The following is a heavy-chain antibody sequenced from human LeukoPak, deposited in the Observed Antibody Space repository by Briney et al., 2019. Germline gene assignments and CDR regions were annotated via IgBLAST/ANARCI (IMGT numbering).Heavy chain of an antibody. CDR1: GYTFNNHY. D-gene: IGHD3-22*01. CDR2: INPSGGST. V-gene: IGHV1-46*02. CDR3: ARDRSPYYYDSSGYSSGNNPDY. J-gene: IGHJ4*02. Sequence: ASVKVSCKASGYTFNNHYMYRVRQAPGQGLEWMGIINPSGGSTSYAQKFQGRVTMTRDTSTSTVYMELSSLRSEDTAVYYCARDRSPYYYDSSGYSSGNNPDYWGQGTLVTVSS.